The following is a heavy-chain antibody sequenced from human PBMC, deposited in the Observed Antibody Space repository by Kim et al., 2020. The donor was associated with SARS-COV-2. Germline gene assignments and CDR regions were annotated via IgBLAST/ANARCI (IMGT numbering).Heavy chain of an antibody. CDR3: ARRGYSGDHVFEYFDV. D-gene: IGHD2-21*01. V-gene: IGHV4-39*07. CDR1: GGSSSRRDTF. J-gene: IGHJ2*01. CDR2: IFYSGET. Sequence: SETLSLTCNVSGGSSSRRDTFWAWLRQPPGMGLEWIASIFYSGETRYNPSLNGRVAMSVDTSMTQFSLKLNSLTAADTAVYYCARRGYSGDHVFEYFDV.